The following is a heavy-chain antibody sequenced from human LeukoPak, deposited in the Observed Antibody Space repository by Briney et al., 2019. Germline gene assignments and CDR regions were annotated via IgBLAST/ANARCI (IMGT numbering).Heavy chain of an antibody. Sequence: SETLSLTCTVSGYSISSGYYWGWIRQPPGKGLEWIGSIYHSGSTYYNPSLKSRVTISVDTSKNQFSLKLSSVTAADTAVYYCASGDSSGYYADYWGQGTLVTVSS. V-gene: IGHV4-38-2*02. CDR3: ASGDSSGYYADY. CDR1: GYSISSGYY. CDR2: IYHSGST. J-gene: IGHJ4*02. D-gene: IGHD3-22*01.